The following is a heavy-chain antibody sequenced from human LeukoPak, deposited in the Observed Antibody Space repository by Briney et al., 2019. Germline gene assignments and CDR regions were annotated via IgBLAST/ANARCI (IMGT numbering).Heavy chain of an antibody. D-gene: IGHD1-26*01. CDR1: GFSFSICE. J-gene: IGHJ4*02. CDR2: ISSSGTTI. V-gene: IGHV3-48*03. CDR3: ARDNGGYPYYFDY. Sequence: GGSMRLSCAASGFSFSICEMKGVREAPGKGLEWISYISSSGTTIYYADSVKVRFTISRDNAKNSLSLQMNSLRAEDTTVYYCARDNGGYPYYFDYWGQGTLVTVSS.